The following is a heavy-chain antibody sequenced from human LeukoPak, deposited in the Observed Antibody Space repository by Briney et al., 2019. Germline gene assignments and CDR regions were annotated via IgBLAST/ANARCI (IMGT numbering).Heavy chain of an antibody. Sequence: PSETLSLTCTASAGSISGSSYYWGWIRQPPGKGLEWIGNIYYTGSTYYNPSLKSRVTISVDTSKNQLSLKLSSVTTADTAVYFCANWGGLGTTWSHYYWGQGTLVSVSS. V-gene: IGHV4-39*01. D-gene: IGHD7-27*01. J-gene: IGHJ4*02. CDR1: AGSISGSSYY. CDR2: IYYTGST. CDR3: ANWGGLGTTWSHYY.